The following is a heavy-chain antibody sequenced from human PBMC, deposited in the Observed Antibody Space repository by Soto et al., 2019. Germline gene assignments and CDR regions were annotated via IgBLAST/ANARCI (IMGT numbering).Heavy chain of an antibody. J-gene: IGHJ4*02. D-gene: IGHD4-17*01. V-gene: IGHV4-39*01. CDR2: IYYSGDT. CDR1: GGSMSTTGSY. CDR3: ARHFMTTVTEYYFDS. Sequence: QLQLQESGPGLVRPSETLSLTCTVSGGSMSTTGSYWGWVRQPPGKGLEWIGSIYYSGDTFDSPSLSSRVTTSVDTSKKQFSLSLSSVTAADTAVYYCARHFMTTVTEYYFDSWGQGTLVTVSS.